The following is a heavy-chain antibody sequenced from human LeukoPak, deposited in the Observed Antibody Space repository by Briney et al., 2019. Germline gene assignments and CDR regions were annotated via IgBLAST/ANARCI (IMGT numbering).Heavy chain of an antibody. Sequence: PGGSLRLSCAGSGLTFSSNSISWVRKAQGTGLEWVSGISASGGSTSYADSVKVRFTISRDNSKNTLYLQMNSLRAEDTAVYYCVKDGPYYYGSGSYYGMDVWGQGTTVTVSS. CDR2: ISASGGST. CDR1: GLTFSSNS. D-gene: IGHD3-10*01. CDR3: VKDGPYYYGSGSYYGMDV. J-gene: IGHJ6*02. V-gene: IGHV3-23*01.